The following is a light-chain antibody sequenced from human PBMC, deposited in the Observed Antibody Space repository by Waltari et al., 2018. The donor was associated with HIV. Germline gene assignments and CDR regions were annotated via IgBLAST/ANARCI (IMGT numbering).Light chain of an antibody. Sequence: QSVLTQPPSVSGTPGQRVTISCSGTSSNIGATPVSWYRHTPGTALKLLIDTNRQRPSGVPARVSGSKSGTSASLAISGLQSEDEANYYCVTWDDNLNGPVFGGGTRLTVL. V-gene: IGLV1-44*01. CDR3: VTWDDNLNGPV. CDR2: TNR. CDR1: SSNIGATP. J-gene: IGLJ2*01.